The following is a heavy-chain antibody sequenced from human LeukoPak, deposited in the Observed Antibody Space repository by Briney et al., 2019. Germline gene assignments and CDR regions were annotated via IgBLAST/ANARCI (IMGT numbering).Heavy chain of an antibody. D-gene: IGHD3-10*01. V-gene: IGHV3-23*01. J-gene: IGHJ3*01. CDR3: AKDLLWFGESS. CDR1: GFTFSSYA. CDR2: ISGSGGST. Sequence: PGGSLRLSCAASGFTFSSYAMSWVRQAPGKGLDGVSAISGSGGSTYYADSVKGRFTISRDNSKNTLYLQMNSLRAEDTAVYYRAKDLLWFGESSWGQGTMVTVSS.